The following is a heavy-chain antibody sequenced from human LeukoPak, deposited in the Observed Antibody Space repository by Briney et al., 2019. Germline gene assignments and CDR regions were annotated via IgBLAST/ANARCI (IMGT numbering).Heavy chain of an antibody. Sequence: PSDTLSLTCSVSGGSISSYSWNWIRQPTGKALECIGRFYTSGTTNYNPSLKSRVTMSIDTSKNQVSLKMRSVTAADTAVYYCARTVVTLDWYFDLWGRGTLVSVSS. CDR3: ARTVVTLDWYFDL. CDR2: FYTSGTT. D-gene: IGHD4-23*01. CDR1: GGSISSYS. V-gene: IGHV4-4*07. J-gene: IGHJ2*01.